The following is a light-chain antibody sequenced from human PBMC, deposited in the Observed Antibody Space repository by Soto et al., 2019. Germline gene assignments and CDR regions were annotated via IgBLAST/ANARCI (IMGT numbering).Light chain of an antibody. V-gene: IGKV1-39*01. CDR3: QQTYSTPRT. CDR1: QSISGY. J-gene: IGKJ1*01. CDR2: AAS. Sequence: DIPMTQSPSSLSASVGDRVTITCRASQSISGYLNWYQQKPGKAPKLLIYAASSLQSGVPSRFSGSGSGTDFTLTISSLHPEDFATYYCQQTYSTPRTFGQGAKVEIK.